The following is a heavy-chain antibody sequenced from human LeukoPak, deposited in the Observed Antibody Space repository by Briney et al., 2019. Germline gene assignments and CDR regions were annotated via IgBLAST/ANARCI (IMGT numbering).Heavy chain of an antibody. V-gene: IGHV4-59*11. Sequence: SETLSLTCTVSGASISSHYWSWTRPPPGKGLEWIAYISYSGSTNYNPSLKSRVTISVDTSKNQFSLKMISVTAADTAVYYCARAGGDISSSQDLDYWGQGTPVTVSS. CDR2: ISYSGST. CDR1: GASISSHY. D-gene: IGHD6-6*01. J-gene: IGHJ4*02. CDR3: ARAGGDISSSQDLDY.